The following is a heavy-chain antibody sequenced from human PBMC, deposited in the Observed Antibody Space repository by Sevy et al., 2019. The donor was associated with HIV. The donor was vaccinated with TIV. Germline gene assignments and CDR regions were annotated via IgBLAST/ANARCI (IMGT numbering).Heavy chain of an antibody. CDR1: GFTFDSFA. Sequence: GGSLRLSCTASGFTFDSFAMHWVRQAPGKGLEWVAVISYDGSNKYYADSVKGRSTISRDNSKDTLFLQMNSLRAEDTALYYCARVSENYDHGDYQSAFDIWGQGTMVTVSS. V-gene: IGHV3-30*03. J-gene: IGHJ3*02. D-gene: IGHD4-17*01. CDR3: ARVSENYDHGDYQSAFDI. CDR2: ISYDGSNK.